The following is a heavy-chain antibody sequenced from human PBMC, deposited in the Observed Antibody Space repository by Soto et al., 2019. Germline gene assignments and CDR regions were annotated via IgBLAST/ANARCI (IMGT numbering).Heavy chain of an antibody. V-gene: IGHV3-30*03. CDR1: GFTFSSYS. J-gene: IGHJ4*02. CDR2: IAYDGRNK. CDR3: ARELERVFDY. Sequence: VQLVESGGGLVQPGGSLRLSCAASGFTFSSYSMNWVRQAPGKGLEWVAVIAYDGRNKYYADSVKGRFTISRDNSKNTLYLQMNSLRIEDTAVYYCARELERVFDYWGQGTLVTVSS. D-gene: IGHD1-1*01.